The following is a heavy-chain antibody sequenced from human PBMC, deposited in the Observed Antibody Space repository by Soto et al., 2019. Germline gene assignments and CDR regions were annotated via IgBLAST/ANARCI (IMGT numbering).Heavy chain of an antibody. Sequence: QVHLLQSGAEVKRPGASVKVSCKAYGYTFNIYFMHWVRQAPGQGLEWMGVINPSGDSTNSAQKFQGRVTMTRDTSTSTVYMELSNLRSEDTAIYYCARDLRGALDNWGQGTLVTVSS. CDR1: GYTFNIYF. J-gene: IGHJ4*02. CDR3: ARDLRGALDN. D-gene: IGHD1-26*01. CDR2: INPSGDST. V-gene: IGHV1-46*02.